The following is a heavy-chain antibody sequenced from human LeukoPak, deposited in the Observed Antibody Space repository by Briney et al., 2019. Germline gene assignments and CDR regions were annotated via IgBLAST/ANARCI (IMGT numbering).Heavy chain of an antibody. Sequence: SVKVSCKASGGTFSSYAISWVRQAPGQGLEWMGGIIPIFGTANHAQKFQGRVTITADESTSTAYMELSSLRSEDTAVYYCAISHDYYDSSGYPFDYWGQGTLVTVSS. CDR1: GGTFSSYA. D-gene: IGHD3-22*01. CDR3: AISHDYYDSSGYPFDY. J-gene: IGHJ4*02. CDR2: IIPIFGTA. V-gene: IGHV1-69*13.